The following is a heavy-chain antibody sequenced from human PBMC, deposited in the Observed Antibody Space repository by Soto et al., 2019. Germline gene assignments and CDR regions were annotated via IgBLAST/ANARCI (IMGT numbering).Heavy chain of an antibody. Sequence: ASVKVSCKASGYTFTSYGISWVRQAPGQGPEWMGWISSYIGDTNYAQTFQGRVTMTTDTSTSTAYMELRSLRSDDTAVYYCARVYGDYSSYYGMDVWGQGTTVTVSS. J-gene: IGHJ6*02. CDR3: ARVYGDYSSYYGMDV. V-gene: IGHV1-18*01. CDR1: GYTFTSYG. CDR2: ISSYIGDT. D-gene: IGHD4-17*01.